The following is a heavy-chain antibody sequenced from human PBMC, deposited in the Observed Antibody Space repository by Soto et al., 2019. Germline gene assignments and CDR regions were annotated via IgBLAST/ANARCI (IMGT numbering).Heavy chain of an antibody. Sequence: GASVKVSCKASGGTFSSYAISWVRQAPGQGLEWMGGIIPIFGTANYAQKFQGRVTITADESTSTAYMELSSLRSEYTAGYYCARATIVGGQLDAFDIWGQGTMVTVSS. CDR2: IIPIFGTA. V-gene: IGHV1-69*13. J-gene: IGHJ3*02. D-gene: IGHD1-26*01. CDR3: ARATIVGGQLDAFDI. CDR1: GGTFSSYA.